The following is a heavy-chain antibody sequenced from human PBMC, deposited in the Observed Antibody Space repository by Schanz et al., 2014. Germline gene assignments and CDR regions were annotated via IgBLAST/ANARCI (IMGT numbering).Heavy chain of an antibody. Sequence: QMHLQESGPGLVKPSQTLSLTCTVSGASISSGGYYWDWIRLLPGKGLEWIGYISYSGSASFNPSLKSRLTMSVDTSKNQFSLRLSSVTAADTAVYYCARHGGIPYYPMDVWGQGTTVTVSS. J-gene: IGHJ6*02. V-gene: IGHV4-31*03. CDR2: ISYSGSA. D-gene: IGHD3-16*01. CDR1: GASISSGGYY. CDR3: ARHGGIPYYPMDV.